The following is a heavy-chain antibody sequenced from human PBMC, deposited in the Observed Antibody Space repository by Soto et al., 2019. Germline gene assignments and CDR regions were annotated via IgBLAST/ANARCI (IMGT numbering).Heavy chain of an antibody. Sequence: GGSISSGSYYWSWIRQPPGKGLEWIGYIYYSGSTNYNPSLKSRVTISVDTSKNQFSLKLSSVTAADTAVYYCAREVGIAVAGTLIYRYYYMDVWGKGTTVTVSS. CDR3: AREVGIAVAGTLIYRYYYMDV. CDR1: GGSISSGSYY. J-gene: IGHJ6*03. CDR2: IYYSGST. V-gene: IGHV4-61*01. D-gene: IGHD6-19*01.